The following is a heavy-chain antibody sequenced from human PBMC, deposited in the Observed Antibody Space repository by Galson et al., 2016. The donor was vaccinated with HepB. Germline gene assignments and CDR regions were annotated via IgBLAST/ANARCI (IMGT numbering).Heavy chain of an antibody. V-gene: IGHV1-18*04. Sequence: SVKVSCKASGYSFITYGISWVRQAPGQGLEWMGWISAFNGNTNYAQKFQGRVTMTTDTSTSTAYMELRSLTFDDTAVYYCARDTSGWEGADYWGQGTLVTVSS. D-gene: IGHD6-19*01. CDR2: ISAFNGNT. CDR3: ARDTSGWEGADY. CDR1: GYSFITYG. J-gene: IGHJ4*02.